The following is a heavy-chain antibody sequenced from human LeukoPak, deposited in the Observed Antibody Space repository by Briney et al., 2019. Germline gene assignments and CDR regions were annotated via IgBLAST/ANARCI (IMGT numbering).Heavy chain of an antibody. CDR1: GVSISSYY. V-gene: IGHV4-59*01. Sequence: EASETLSLTCTVSGVSISSYYWSWIRQPPGKGLEWIGYIYYSGSTNYNPSLKSRVTISVDTSKNQFSLKLSSVTAADTAVYYCARVPYSSSWYGWAFDVWGQGTMVTVSS. D-gene: IGHD6-13*01. CDR3: ARVPYSSSWYGWAFDV. J-gene: IGHJ3*01. CDR2: IYYSGST.